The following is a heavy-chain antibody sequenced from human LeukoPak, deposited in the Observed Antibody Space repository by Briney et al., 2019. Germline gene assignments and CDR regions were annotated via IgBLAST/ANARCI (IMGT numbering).Heavy chain of an antibody. D-gene: IGHD3-10*01. Sequence: PSETLSLTCTVSGGSISSYYWSWIRQPPGKGLEWIGYIYYSGSTNYNPSLKSRVTISVDTSKNQFSLKLSSVTAVDTAVYYCARVLPTYGSGSYDIDYWGQGTLVTVSS. CDR3: ARVLPTYGSGSYDIDY. CDR1: GGSISSYY. CDR2: IYYSGST. V-gene: IGHV4-59*01. J-gene: IGHJ4*02.